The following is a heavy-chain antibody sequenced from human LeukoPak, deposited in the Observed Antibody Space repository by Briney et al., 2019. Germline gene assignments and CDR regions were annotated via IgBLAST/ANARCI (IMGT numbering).Heavy chain of an antibody. V-gene: IGHV3-23*01. Sequence: GGSLRLSCAASGLRFSSYAMSWVRQAPGKGLEWVSAISGSGGSTDYADSVKGRFTISRDNSKNTLFLQMNSLRAEDTAVYYCAKALGSGSGYFDYWGQGTQVTVSS. D-gene: IGHD3-10*01. CDR2: ISGSGGST. J-gene: IGHJ4*02. CDR3: AKALGSGSGYFDY. CDR1: GLRFSSYA.